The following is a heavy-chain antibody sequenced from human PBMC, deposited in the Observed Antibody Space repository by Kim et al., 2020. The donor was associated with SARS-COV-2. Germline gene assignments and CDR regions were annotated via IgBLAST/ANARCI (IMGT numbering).Heavy chain of an antibody. D-gene: IGHD6-19*01. Sequence: QKFQGRVTMNRNTSISTAYMELSSLRSEDTAVYYCARVVSAVAGTYWFDPWGQGTLVTVSS. J-gene: IGHJ5*02. CDR3: ARVVSAVAGTYWFDP. V-gene: IGHV1-8*01.